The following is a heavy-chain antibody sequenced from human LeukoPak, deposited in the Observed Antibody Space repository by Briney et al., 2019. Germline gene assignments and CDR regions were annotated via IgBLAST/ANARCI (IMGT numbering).Heavy chain of an antibody. V-gene: IGHV1-2*02. Sequence: ASVKVSCKASGYTFTHYYMHWVRQAPGQGLEWMGWINPNSGGTNYAQKFHGRVTMTRDTSISTGYMELSRLRSDDTAVYYCARDLPVPMVYATRPTDDYWGQGTLVTVSS. CDR1: GYTFTHYY. CDR3: ARDLPVPMVYATRPTDDY. D-gene: IGHD2-8*01. J-gene: IGHJ4*02. CDR2: INPNSGGT.